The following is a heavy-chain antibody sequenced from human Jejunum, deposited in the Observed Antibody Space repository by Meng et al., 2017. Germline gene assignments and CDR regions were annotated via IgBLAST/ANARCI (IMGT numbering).Heavy chain of an antibody. CDR2: IYWNDDK. V-gene: IGHV2-5*01. CDR1: GFSLTTSGVG. Sequence: SGPTLVKPTQTLTLTCTFSGFSLTTSGVGVAWIRQPPGKALEWLALIYWNDDKHYNPSLNGRLTITKDTSKNQVVLTMTSMDPIDTATYYCAHRRPPEALDWFVPWGQGMLVTVSS. CDR3: AHRRPPEALDWFVP. J-gene: IGHJ5*02. D-gene: IGHD1-14*01.